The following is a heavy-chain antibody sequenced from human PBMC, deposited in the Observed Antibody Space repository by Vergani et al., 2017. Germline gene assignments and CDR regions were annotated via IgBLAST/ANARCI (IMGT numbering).Heavy chain of an antibody. Sequence: EVPLLESGGGLVQPGGSLRLSCAASGFTFSSYAMSWVRPAPGKGLEWVSAIMGSGGSTYYADSGKGRFTISRDKSTNTLYLQMNSLRAEDTAVYYCAKDPVLLWFGELVGAFDIWGQGTMVTVSS. CDR2: IMGSGGST. V-gene: IGHV3-23*01. J-gene: IGHJ3*02. CDR3: AKDPVLLWFGELVGAFDI. CDR1: GFTFSSYA. D-gene: IGHD3-10*01.